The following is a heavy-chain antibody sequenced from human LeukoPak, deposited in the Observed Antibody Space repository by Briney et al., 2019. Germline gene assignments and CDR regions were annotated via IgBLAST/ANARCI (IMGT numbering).Heavy chain of an antibody. CDR2: INHSGST. V-gene: IGHV4-34*01. Sequence: PSETLSLTCAVYGGSFSGYYWSWIRQPPGKGLEWIGEINHSGSTNYNPSLKSRVTTSVDTSKNQFSLKLSSVTAADTAVYYCARGPGLRYFDWLSRGYYFDYWGQGTLVTVSS. D-gene: IGHD3-9*01. J-gene: IGHJ4*02. CDR3: ARGPGLRYFDWLSRGYYFDY. CDR1: GGSFSGYY.